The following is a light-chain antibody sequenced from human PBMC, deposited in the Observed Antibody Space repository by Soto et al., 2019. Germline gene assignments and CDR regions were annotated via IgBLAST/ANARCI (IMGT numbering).Light chain of an antibody. CDR3: AAWDDSLSGAWV. J-gene: IGLJ3*02. CDR2: SNN. V-gene: IGLV1-47*02. CDR1: SSNIGSNY. Sequence: QSALTQPPSASGTPGQRVTISCSGSSSNIGSNYVYWYQQLPGTAPKLLIYSNNQRPSGVPDRFSGSKSGTSASLAISGLRSEDEADYYCAAWDDSLSGAWVFGGGTKVTVL.